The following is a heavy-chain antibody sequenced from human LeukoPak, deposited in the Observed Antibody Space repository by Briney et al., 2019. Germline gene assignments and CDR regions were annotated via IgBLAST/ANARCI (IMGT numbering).Heavy chain of an antibody. Sequence: PSETLSLTCTVSGVSISSSSYYWGWIRQPPGKGLEWIGSIYYSGSTYYNPSLKSRVTISVDTSKNQFSLKLSSVTAADTAVYYCARVLVMVERPNWFDPWGQGTLVTVSS. V-gene: IGHV4-39*07. CDR2: IYYSGST. J-gene: IGHJ5*02. CDR3: ARVLVMVERPNWFDP. D-gene: IGHD1-1*01. CDR1: GVSISSSSYY.